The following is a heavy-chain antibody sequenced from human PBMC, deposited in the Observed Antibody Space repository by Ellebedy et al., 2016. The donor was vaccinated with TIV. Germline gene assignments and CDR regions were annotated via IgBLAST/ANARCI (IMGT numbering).Heavy chain of an antibody. CDR2: IIPIFGTA. CDR3: ARDSIVRATPFYYYGMDV. Sequence: ASVKVSCKASGYTFTSYGISWVRQAPGQGLEWMGGIIPIFGTANYAQKFQGRVTITADESTSTAYMELSSPRSEDTAVYYCARDSIVRATPFYYYGMDVWGQGTTVTVSS. J-gene: IGHJ6*02. D-gene: IGHD1-26*01. V-gene: IGHV1-69*13. CDR1: GYTFTSYG.